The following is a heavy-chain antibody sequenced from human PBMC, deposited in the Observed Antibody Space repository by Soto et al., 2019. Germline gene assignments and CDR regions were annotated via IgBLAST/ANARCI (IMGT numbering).Heavy chain of an antibody. CDR1: GYTFTSYA. D-gene: IGHD5-12*01. V-gene: IGHV1-3*01. CDR2: INAGDGDT. Sequence: ASVKVSCKASGYTFTSYALHWVRQAPGQRLEWMGWINAGDGDTKYSQKFQGRVTITRDTSASTVYMELTSLRFDDTAVYYCARDQGLGGYSGYDLSEPANDAFDSWGQGTMVTVSS. CDR3: ARDQGLGGYSGYDLSEPANDAFDS. J-gene: IGHJ3*02.